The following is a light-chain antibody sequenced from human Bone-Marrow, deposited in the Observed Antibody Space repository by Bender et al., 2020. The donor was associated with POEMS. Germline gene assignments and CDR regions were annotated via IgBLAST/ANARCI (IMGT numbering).Light chain of an antibody. CDR3: SSYTSITSHVV. V-gene: IGLV2-14*01. CDR2: DVS. Sequence: QSALTQPRSVSGSPGQSVTISCTGTSSDVGGYNYVSWYQQHLGKAPKLMIFDVSDRPSGVSNRFSGSKSGNTASLTISGLQAEDEADYYCSSYTSITSHVVFGGGTKLTVL. J-gene: IGLJ2*01. CDR1: SSDVGGYNY.